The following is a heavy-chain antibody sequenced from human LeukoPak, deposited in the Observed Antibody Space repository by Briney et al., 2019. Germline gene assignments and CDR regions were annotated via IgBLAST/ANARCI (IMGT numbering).Heavy chain of an antibody. CDR3: AREDNWNRGVAFDI. V-gene: IGHV4-30-2*01. CDR1: GGSISSGGYY. D-gene: IGHD1-20*01. J-gene: IGHJ3*02. CDR2: IYHSGST. Sequence: SQTLSLTCTVSGGSISSGGYYWSWIRQPPGKGLEWIGYIYHSGSTYYNPSLKSRVTISVDRSKNQFSLKLSSVTAADTAVYYRAREDNWNRGVAFDIWGQGTMVTVSS.